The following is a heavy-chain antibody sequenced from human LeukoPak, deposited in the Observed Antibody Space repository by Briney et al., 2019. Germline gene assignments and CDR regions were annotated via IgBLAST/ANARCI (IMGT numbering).Heavy chain of an antibody. J-gene: IGHJ4*02. Sequence: GGSLRHSCAASGFTFSIYSMNWVRHAPGKGLEWVSSISSSSSYIYYADSVKGRFTISRDKAKNSLYLQMNSLRAEDTAVFYCARDQAYCSGGSCYSSYWGRGTLVTVCS. V-gene: IGHV3-21*01. CDR3: ARDQAYCSGGSCYSSY. CDR2: ISSSSSYI. D-gene: IGHD2-15*01. CDR1: GFTFSIYS.